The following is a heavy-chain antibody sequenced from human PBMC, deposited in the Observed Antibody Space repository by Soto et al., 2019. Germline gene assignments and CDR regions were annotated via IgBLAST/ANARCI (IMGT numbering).Heavy chain of an antibody. CDR1: GFTFSSYA. Sequence: QVQLVESGGGVVQPGRSLRLSCAASGFTFSSYAMHWVRQAPGKGLEWVAVISYDGSNKYYADSVKGRFTISRDNSKNTLYLQMNSLRAEDTAVYYCARGPGGYYSMDVWGQGTTVTVPS. CDR2: ISYDGSNK. D-gene: IGHD3-10*01. J-gene: IGHJ6*02. CDR3: ARGPGGYYSMDV. V-gene: IGHV3-30-3*01.